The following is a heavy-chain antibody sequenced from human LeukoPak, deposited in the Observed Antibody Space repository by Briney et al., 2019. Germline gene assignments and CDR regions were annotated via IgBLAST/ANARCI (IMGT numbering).Heavy chain of an antibody. CDR1: GYTFTSYG. Sequence: ASVKVSCKASGYTFTSYGISWVRQAPGQGLEWMGWISAYNGNTNYAQKLQGRVTMTTDTSTSTAYMELSRLRSDDTAVYYCARVPDDCSGGSCYSVWFDPWGQGTLVTVSS. V-gene: IGHV1-18*01. D-gene: IGHD2-15*01. CDR2: ISAYNGNT. J-gene: IGHJ5*02. CDR3: ARVPDDCSGGSCYSVWFDP.